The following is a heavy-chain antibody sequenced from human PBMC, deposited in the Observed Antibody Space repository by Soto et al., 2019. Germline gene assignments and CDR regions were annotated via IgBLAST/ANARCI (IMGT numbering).Heavy chain of an antibody. Sequence: GGSLRLSCAASGFTFSSYSMNWVRQAPGKGLEWVSSISSSSSYIYYADSVKGRFTISRDNSKNTLYLQLNSLRGEDTATYYCAKKFFFDSWGEGTPVTVS. V-gene: IGHV3-21*04. J-gene: IGHJ4*02. CDR1: GFTFSSYS. CDR3: AKKFFFDS. CDR2: ISSSSSYI.